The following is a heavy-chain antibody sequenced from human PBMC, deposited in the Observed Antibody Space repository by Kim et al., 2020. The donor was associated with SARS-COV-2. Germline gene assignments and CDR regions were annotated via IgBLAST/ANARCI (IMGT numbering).Heavy chain of an antibody. D-gene: IGHD2-2*01. V-gene: IGHV1-8*01. Sequence: GNTGSATKFQGRVTMTRNTSISTAYMELSSLRSEDTAVYYCARSSQGDYWGQGTLVTVSS. CDR3: ARSSQGDY. CDR2: GNT. J-gene: IGHJ4*02.